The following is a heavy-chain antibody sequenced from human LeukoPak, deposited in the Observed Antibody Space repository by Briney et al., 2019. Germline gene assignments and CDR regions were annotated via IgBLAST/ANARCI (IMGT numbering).Heavy chain of an antibody. Sequence: PGRSLRLSCAASGLTFSSYGMHWVRQAPGKGLEWVAVISNDGSNKYYADSVKGRFTISRDNSKNTLYLQMNSLRAEDTAVYYCAKDTLRFLEWLLFVSPDYWGQGTLVTVSS. CDR2: ISNDGSNK. CDR3: AKDTLRFLEWLLFVSPDY. V-gene: IGHV3-30*18. D-gene: IGHD3-3*01. J-gene: IGHJ4*02. CDR1: GLTFSSYG.